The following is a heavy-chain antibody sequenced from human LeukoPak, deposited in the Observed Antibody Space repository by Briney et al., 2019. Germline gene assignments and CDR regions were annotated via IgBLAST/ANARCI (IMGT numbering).Heavy chain of an antibody. Sequence: GGSLRPSCVAAGFTFSRYWMNWYRQAPGKGLEWVGDINQDAREINYVDSVRGRFTISRDNAKNSLHLQMNSLRAEDTAVYYCATDRDNSDWQKRFDSWGQGTLVTVSS. V-gene: IGHV3-7*01. D-gene: IGHD2-21*02. CDR2: INQDAREI. J-gene: IGHJ4*02. CDR3: ATDRDNSDWQKRFDS. CDR1: GFTFSRYW.